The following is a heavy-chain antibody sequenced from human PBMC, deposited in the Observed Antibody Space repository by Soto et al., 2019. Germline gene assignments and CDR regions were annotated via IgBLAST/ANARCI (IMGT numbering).Heavy chain of an antibody. CDR3: AREVHIPVHKGANDAFDI. V-gene: IGHV4-30-4*01. D-gene: IGHD2-21*01. CDR2: IYYSGSV. CDR1: GGSISSGDYF. J-gene: IGHJ3*02. Sequence: QVQLQESGPGLVKPSQTLSLTCTVSGGSISSGDYFWSWIRQPPGKGLEWIGYIYYSGSVHYNPSLKSRVTISVVTSTNQFSLEVNSVTAADTAMYYCAREVHIPVHKGANDAFDIWGQGTMVTVSS.